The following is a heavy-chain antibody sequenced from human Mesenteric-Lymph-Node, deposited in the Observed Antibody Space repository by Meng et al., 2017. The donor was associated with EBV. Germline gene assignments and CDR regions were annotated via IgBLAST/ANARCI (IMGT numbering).Heavy chain of an antibody. Sequence: QVQLVQSGAEVKKPGASVKVSCKASGYTFTSYYILWVRQAPGQGLEWMGTINPSASITTYAQKFQGRVTMTRDTSTSTVYMEMSSLRSDDTAVYYCARSDSSSWSDFDYWGQGTLVTVSS. J-gene: IGHJ4*02. D-gene: IGHD6-13*01. CDR3: ARSDSSSWSDFDY. V-gene: IGHV1-46*01. CDR2: INPSASIT. CDR1: GYTFTSYY.